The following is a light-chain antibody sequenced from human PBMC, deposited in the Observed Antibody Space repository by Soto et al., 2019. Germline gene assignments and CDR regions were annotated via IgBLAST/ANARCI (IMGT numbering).Light chain of an antibody. J-gene: IGKJ5*01. CDR3: QQNYSNPPF. CDR1: QGISRY. V-gene: IGKV1-39*01. Sequence: IQMAQSPSWLSAAVGYIVTITCGASQGISRYLDWYQQKPGKAPKLLIYAASSLQSGVPSRFSGSGSGTDFTLTISCLQPEDFATYYCQQNYSNPPFFGQGTRLEI. CDR2: AAS.